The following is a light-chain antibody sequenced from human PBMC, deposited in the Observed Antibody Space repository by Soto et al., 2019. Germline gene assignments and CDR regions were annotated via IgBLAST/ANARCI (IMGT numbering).Light chain of an antibody. CDR1: QGIRSD. CDR2: AAS. J-gene: IGKJ1*01. V-gene: IGKV1-6*01. CDR3: LQDYTYPRT. Sequence: IQMTQSPSSLSASVGDRVTITCRASQGIRSDLGWFQQKPGKAPKLLISAASILQSGVPSRFSGSGSGTDFTLTISSLQPEDFATYYCLQDYTYPRTFGQGTKVEIK.